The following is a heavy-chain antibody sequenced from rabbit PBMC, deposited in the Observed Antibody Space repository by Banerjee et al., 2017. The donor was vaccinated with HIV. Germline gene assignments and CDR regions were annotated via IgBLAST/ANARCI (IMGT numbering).Heavy chain of an antibody. CDR3: ARDVGATYFDL. Sequence: QEQLEESGGDLVKPEGSLTLTCKASGFSFSNKYVMCWVRQAPGKGLEWIGCIYVGSGSTYYASWAKGRFTISKTSSTTVTLQMTSLTAADTATYFCARDVGATYFDLWGQGTLVTVS. CDR2: IYVGSGST. CDR1: GFSFSNKYV. J-gene: IGHJ4*01. D-gene: IGHD5-1*01. V-gene: IGHV1S45*01.